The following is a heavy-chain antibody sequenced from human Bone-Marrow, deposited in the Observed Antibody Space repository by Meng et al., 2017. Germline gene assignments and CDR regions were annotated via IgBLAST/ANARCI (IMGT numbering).Heavy chain of an antibody. D-gene: IGHD6-13*01. CDR2: IYYSGST. CDR1: GGSISSSSYY. CDR3: ARKYSSSWYGDYYYYGMDV. J-gene: IGHJ6*02. Sequence: SETLSLTCTVSGGSISSSSYYWGWIRQPPEKGLEWIGSIYYSGSTYYNPSLKSRVTISVDTSKNQFSLKLSSVTAADTAAYYCARKYSSSWYGDYYYYGMDVWGQGTTVTVSS. V-gene: IGHV4-39*07.